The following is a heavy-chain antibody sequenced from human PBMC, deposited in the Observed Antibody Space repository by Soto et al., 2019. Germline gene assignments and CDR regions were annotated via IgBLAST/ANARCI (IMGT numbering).Heavy chain of an antibody. CDR1: GFTFSSYA. J-gene: IGHJ4*02. CDR3: ARGGGRTTVAPNFDY. V-gene: IGHV3-23*01. CDR2: ISGSGGST. D-gene: IGHD4-17*01. Sequence: EVQLLESGGGLVQPGGSLRLSCAASGFTFSSYAMSWVRQAPGKGLEWVSAISGSGGSTYYADSVKGRFTISRDNSKNTLYRQMNGLGAEHTAVYYCARGGGRTTVAPNFDYCGQGPLVTVSS.